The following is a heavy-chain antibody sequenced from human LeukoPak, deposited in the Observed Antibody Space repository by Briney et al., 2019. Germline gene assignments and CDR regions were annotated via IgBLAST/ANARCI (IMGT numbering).Heavy chain of an antibody. CDR2: ISSSGSTI. V-gene: IGHV3-48*01. Sequence: GGSLRLSCAASGFTFSSYSMNWVRQAPGKGLEWVSYISSSGSTIYYADSVKGRFTISRDNAKNSLYLQMNSLRAEDTAVYYCAREGLRQSLDYWGQGTLVTVSS. J-gene: IGHJ4*02. CDR1: GFTFSSYS. D-gene: IGHD5-12*01. CDR3: AREGLRQSLDY.